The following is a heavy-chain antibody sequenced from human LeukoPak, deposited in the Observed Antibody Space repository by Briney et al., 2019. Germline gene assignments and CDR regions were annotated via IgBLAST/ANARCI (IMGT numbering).Heavy chain of an antibody. J-gene: IGHJ4*02. CDR1: GSTFTSYD. D-gene: IGHD3-10*01. V-gene: IGHV1-8*01. CDR2: MNPNSGNT. Sequence: ASVKVSCKASGSTFTSYDINWVRQATGQGLEWMEWMNPNSGNTGYAQKFQGRVTMTRNTSISTAYMELSSLRSEDTAVYYCARGNHYYGSGSSFFDYWGQGTLVTVSS. CDR3: ARGNHYYGSGSSFFDY.